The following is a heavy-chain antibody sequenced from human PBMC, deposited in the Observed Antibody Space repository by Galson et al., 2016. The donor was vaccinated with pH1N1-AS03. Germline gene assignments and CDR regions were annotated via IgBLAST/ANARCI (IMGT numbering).Heavy chain of an antibody. Sequence: PALVKPTQTLTLTCAFSGFSLATSGVGVGWIRQPPGKALEWLALIYWDDDKLYNPSLKSRLTVTKDTSKNLVVLTFTDMDPVDTATYFCTRSRYYNTNLYSFDYWGQGTLVTVSS. CDR3: TRSRYYNTNLYSFDY. J-gene: IGHJ4*02. CDR1: GFSLATSGVG. CDR2: IYWDDDK. V-gene: IGHV2-5*02. D-gene: IGHD2/OR15-2a*01.